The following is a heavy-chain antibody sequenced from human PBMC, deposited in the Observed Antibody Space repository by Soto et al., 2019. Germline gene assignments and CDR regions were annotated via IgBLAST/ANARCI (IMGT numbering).Heavy chain of an antibody. J-gene: IGHJ4*02. Sequence: HLQLHESGPGPVKPSETLSLTCTVSGGSISSSGYYWGWIRQSPGKGLEWIGTIYYSGSIYYDASVMGRVTRSVDTSKNQLSLRLSSGTAADTAVYYCGRGSYDYIWEGDFFDYWGQGTLVTVSS. CDR3: GRGSYDYIWEGDFFDY. D-gene: IGHD3-16*01. CDR1: GGSISSSGYY. CDR2: IYYSGSI. V-gene: IGHV4-39*01.